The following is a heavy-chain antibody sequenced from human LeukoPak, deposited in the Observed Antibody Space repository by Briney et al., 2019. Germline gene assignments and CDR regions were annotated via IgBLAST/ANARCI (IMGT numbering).Heavy chain of an antibody. CDR3: ARDRRDIVLMPFDY. V-gene: IGHV1-2*06. J-gene: IGHJ4*02. Sequence: ASVRVSCKASGYTFTGYYMHWVRQPPGQGLEWMGRINPNSGGTNYAQKFQGRVTMTRDTSISTAYMELSRLRSDDTAVYYCARDRRDIVLMPFDYWGQGTLVTVSS. CDR1: GYTFTGYY. D-gene: IGHD2-8*01. CDR2: INPNSGGT.